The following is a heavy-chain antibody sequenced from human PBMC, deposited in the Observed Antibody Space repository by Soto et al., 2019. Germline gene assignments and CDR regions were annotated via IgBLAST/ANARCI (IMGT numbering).Heavy chain of an antibody. Sequence: QVQLQQWGAGLLKPSETLSLTCAVYGGSFSGYYWSWIRQPPGKGLEWIGEINHSGSTNYNPSLKSRVTISVDTSKNQFSLKLSSVTAADTAVYYCARVSCSSWNFDYWGQGTLVTVSS. CDR2: INHSGST. CDR1: GGSFSGYY. J-gene: IGHJ4*02. V-gene: IGHV4-34*01. D-gene: IGHD6-13*01. CDR3: ARVSCSSWNFDY.